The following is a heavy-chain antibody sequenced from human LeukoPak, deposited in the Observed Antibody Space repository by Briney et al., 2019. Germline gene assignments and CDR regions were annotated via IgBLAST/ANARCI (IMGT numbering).Heavy chain of an antibody. Sequence: SETLSLTCTVSGGSTSSSTYYWVWIRQPPEKGLEWIGTIYYSGSTYSGSTYYNPSLKSRVTISVDTSKNQFSLRVSSVTAADTAVYYCARGLGVTAFDYWGQGTLVTVSS. J-gene: IGHJ4*02. V-gene: IGHV4-39*01. CDR3: ARGLGVTAFDY. CDR2: IYYSGSTYSGST. CDR1: GGSTSSSTYY. D-gene: IGHD3-10*01.